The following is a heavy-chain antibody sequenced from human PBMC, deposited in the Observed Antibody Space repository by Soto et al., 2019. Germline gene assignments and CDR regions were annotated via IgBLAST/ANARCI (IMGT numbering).Heavy chain of an antibody. CDR1: GFTFSSYA. D-gene: IGHD6-6*01. V-gene: IGHV3-23*01. Sequence: GGSLRLSCAASGFTFSSYAMSWVRQAPGKGLEWVSAISGSGGSTYHADSVKGRFTISRDNSKNTLYLQMNSLRAEDTAVYYCAKVEASSSSADYYYGMDVWGQGTTVTVSS. J-gene: IGHJ6*02. CDR2: ISGSGGST. CDR3: AKVEASSSSADYYYGMDV.